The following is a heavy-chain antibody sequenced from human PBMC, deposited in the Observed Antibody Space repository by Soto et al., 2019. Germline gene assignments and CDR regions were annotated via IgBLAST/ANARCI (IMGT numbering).Heavy chain of an antibody. J-gene: IGHJ2*01. CDR3: AISSQPGYFDL. Sequence: ASVKVSCKASGYTLNGYAMHWVRQAPGQGLEWMGWINPNSGGTNYAQKFQGRVTMTRDTSISTAYMELSRLRSDDTAVYYCAISSQPGYFDLWGRGTLVTVSS. V-gene: IGHV1-2*02. CDR2: INPNSGGT. CDR1: GYTLNGYA. D-gene: IGHD2-15*01.